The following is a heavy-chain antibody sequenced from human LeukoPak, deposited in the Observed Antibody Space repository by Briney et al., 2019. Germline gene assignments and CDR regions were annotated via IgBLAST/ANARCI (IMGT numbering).Heavy chain of an antibody. CDR3: ARGLYGDYPYFDY. V-gene: IGHV4-61*02. Sequence: SQTLSLTCTVSGGSISSGSYYWSWIRQPAGKGLEWIGRIYTSGSTNYNPSLKSRVTMSVDTSKNQFSLKLSSVTAADTAVYYCARGLYGDYPYFDYWGQGTLVTVSS. D-gene: IGHD4-17*01. J-gene: IGHJ4*02. CDR1: GGSISSGSYY. CDR2: IYTSGST.